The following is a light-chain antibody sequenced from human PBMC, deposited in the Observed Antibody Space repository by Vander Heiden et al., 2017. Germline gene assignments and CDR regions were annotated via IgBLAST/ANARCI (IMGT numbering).Light chain of an antibody. Sequence: HSALTQPPSASGSPGLSVTISCTGAGSDVGAYNCVSWYQQHPGKAPTLIIYDVTKRPSGVPDRFSGSKSGNTAFLTVSGLQAEDEADYYCSSHAGSSAVFGGGTTVTVL. J-gene: IGLJ3*02. CDR1: GSDVGAYNC. CDR3: SSHAGSSAV. V-gene: IGLV2-8*01. CDR2: DVT.